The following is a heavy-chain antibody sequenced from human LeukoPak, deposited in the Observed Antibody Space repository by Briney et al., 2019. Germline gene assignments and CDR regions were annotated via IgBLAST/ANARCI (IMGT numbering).Heavy chain of an antibody. J-gene: IGHJ4*02. V-gene: IGHV1-2*02. D-gene: IGHD2-2*01. Sequence: ASVKVSCKASGYTFTGYYMHWVRQAPGQGLEWIGWINPNSGGTNYAQKFQGRVTMTRDTSISTAYMELSRLRSDDTAVYSCARNPSQERYQAYYFDYWGQGTLVTVSS. CDR3: ARNPSQERYQAYYFDY. CDR1: GYTFTGYY. CDR2: INPNSGGT.